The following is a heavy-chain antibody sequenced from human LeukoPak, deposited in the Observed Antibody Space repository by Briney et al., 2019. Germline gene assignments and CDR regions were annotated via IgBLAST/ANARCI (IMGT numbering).Heavy chain of an antibody. CDR1: KYTFTGYY. CDR2: INPNSGGT. D-gene: IGHD3-22*01. Sequence: ASVKVSCKASKYTFTGYYLHWVRQAPGQGLDWMGWINPNSGGTNYAQKFQGRVTMTRDTSISTAYMELSRLRSDDTAVYYCARGVNYYDSSGAYYFDYWGQGTPVTVSS. CDR3: ARGVNYYDSSGAYYFDY. J-gene: IGHJ4*02. V-gene: IGHV1-2*02.